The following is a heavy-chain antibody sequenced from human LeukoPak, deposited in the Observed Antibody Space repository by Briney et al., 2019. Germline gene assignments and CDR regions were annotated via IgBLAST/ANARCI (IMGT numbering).Heavy chain of an antibody. V-gene: IGHV3-21*01. J-gene: IGHJ4*02. CDR2: ISSSSSYI. Sequence: GGSLRLSCAASGFTFSSYSMNWVRQAPGKGLEWVSSISSSSSYIYYADSVKGRFTISRDNAKNTLYLQMNSLRAEDTAVYYCARDFGDYADYWGQGTLVTVSS. CDR1: GFTFSSYS. D-gene: IGHD2-15*01. CDR3: ARDFGDYADY.